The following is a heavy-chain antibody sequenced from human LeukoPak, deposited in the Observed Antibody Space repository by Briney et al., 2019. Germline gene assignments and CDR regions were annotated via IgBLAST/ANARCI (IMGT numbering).Heavy chain of an antibody. Sequence: GGSLRLSCAASGFTFSSYCMSWVRQAPGKGLEWVANIRQDGSEKYYVDSVKGRFTISRDNAQNSLYLQMNSLRVEDTAVYYCARDDASSSFTYWGQGALVTVSS. J-gene: IGHJ4*02. V-gene: IGHV3-7*01. CDR1: GFTFSSYC. D-gene: IGHD3-16*01. CDR2: IRQDGSEK. CDR3: ARDDASSSFTY.